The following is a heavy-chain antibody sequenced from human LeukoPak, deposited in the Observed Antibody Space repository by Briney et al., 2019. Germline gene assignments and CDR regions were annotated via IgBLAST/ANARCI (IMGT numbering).Heavy chain of an antibody. J-gene: IGHJ4*02. CDR1: GYSFTSYW. CDR2: IYPGDSDT. CDR3: TRGESDFEY. Sequence: GESLKISCKASGYSFTSYWIGWVRQMPGKGLEWMGIIYPGDSDTRYNLSFQGQVTISADKSINTAYLYWSSLKASDTAMYYCTRGESDFEYWGQGSLVTVPS. V-gene: IGHV5-51*01.